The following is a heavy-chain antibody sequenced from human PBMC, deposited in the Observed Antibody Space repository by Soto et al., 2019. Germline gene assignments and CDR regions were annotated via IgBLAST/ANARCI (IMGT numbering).Heavy chain of an antibody. V-gene: IGHV4-34*01. J-gene: IGHJ2*01. D-gene: IGHD3-10*01. CDR1: GGSFSGYY. CDR2: INHSGST. CDR3: ARGRGYGSGSPSYWYFDL. Sequence: QVQLQQWGAGLLKPSETLSLTCAVYGGSFSGYYWSWIRQPPGKGLEWIGEINHSGSTNYNPSLTSRVTISVDTSKNQFSLKLSSVTAADTAVYYCARGRGYGSGSPSYWYFDLWGRGTLVTVSS.